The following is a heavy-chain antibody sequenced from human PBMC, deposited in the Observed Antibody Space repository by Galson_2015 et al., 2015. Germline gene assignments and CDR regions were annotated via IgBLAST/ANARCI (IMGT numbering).Heavy chain of an antibody. CDR3: TTTGYAGMATMVWFDY. V-gene: IGHV3-15*01. CDR2: IKSKTDGGTT. D-gene: IGHD3-16*01. CDR1: GFTFSNDW. Sequence: SLRLSCAASGFTFSNDWMSWVRQAPGKGLEWVGRIKSKTDGGTTDYAAPVKGRFTISRDDSKNTLYLQMNSLKTEDTDVYYCTTTGYAGMATMVWFDYWGQGTLVTVSS. J-gene: IGHJ4*02.